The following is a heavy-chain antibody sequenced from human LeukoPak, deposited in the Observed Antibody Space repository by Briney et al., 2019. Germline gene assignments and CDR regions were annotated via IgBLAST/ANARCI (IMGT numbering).Heavy chain of an antibody. CDR3: AREGYCSSTSCYTLGDAFDI. J-gene: IGHJ3*02. D-gene: IGHD2-2*02. CDR1: GFTFSSYA. CDR2: ISYDGSNK. Sequence: GGSLRLSCAASGFTFSSYAMHWVRQAPGKGLEWVAVISYDGSNKYYADSVKGRFTISRDNSKNTLYLQMNGLRAEDAAVYYCAREGYCSSTSCYTLGDAFDIWGQGTMVTVSS. V-gene: IGHV3-30-3*01.